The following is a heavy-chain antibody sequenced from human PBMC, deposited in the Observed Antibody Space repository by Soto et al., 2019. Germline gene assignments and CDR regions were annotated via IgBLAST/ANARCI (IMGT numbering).Heavy chain of an antibody. CDR1: GDSVSSGSYY. V-gene: IGHV4-61*01. CDR2: IYYSGST. Sequence: SETLSLTCTVSGDSVSSGSYYWSWIRQPPGKGLEWIGYIYYSGSTNYNPSLKSRVTISVDTSKNQFSLKLSSVTAADTAVYYCARLIAAAAGTHFDYWGQGTLVTVSS. J-gene: IGHJ4*02. CDR3: ARLIAAAAGTHFDY. D-gene: IGHD6-13*01.